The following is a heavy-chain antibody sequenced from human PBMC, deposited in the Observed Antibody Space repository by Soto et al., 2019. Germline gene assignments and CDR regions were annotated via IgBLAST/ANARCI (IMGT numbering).Heavy chain of an antibody. V-gene: IGHV1-3*01. D-gene: IGHD4-17*01. J-gene: IGHJ5*02. CDR2: INAGNGNT. CDR3: ARAPGYGPGGRFDP. Sequence: ASVKVSCKASGYTFTSYAMHWVRQAPGQRLEWMGWINAGNGNTKYSQKFQGRVTITRDTSASTAYMELSSLRSEDTAVYYCARAPGYGPGGRFDPWGQGTLVTVSS. CDR1: GYTFTSYA.